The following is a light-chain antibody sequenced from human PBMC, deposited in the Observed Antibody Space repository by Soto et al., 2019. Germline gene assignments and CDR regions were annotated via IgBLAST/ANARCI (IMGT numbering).Light chain of an antibody. Sequence: ELVLTQSPGTLSLSPGERATLSCGASQSVSFTYLAWYQQKVGLAPRRLIYDASRRATGTPDTFSGSGSGTDFTLTISRREPEDGAVYDCQQYGSSPYTFGQGTNLEIK. V-gene: IGKV3D-20*01. J-gene: IGKJ2*01. CDR2: DAS. CDR1: QSVSFTY. CDR3: QQYGSSPYT.